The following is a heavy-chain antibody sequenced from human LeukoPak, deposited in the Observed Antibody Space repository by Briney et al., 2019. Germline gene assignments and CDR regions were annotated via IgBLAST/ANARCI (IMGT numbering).Heavy chain of an antibody. CDR3: ASPTSGIWSFDY. Sequence: PGGSLRLSCAASGFTFSSYWMSWVRQAPGKGLEWVANIKQDGSEKYYVDSVKGRFTTSRDNAKNSLYLQMNSLRAEDTAVYYCASPTSGIWSFDYWGQGTLVTVSS. V-gene: IGHV3-7*01. J-gene: IGHJ4*02. CDR2: IKQDGSEK. D-gene: IGHD1-26*01. CDR1: GFTFSSYW.